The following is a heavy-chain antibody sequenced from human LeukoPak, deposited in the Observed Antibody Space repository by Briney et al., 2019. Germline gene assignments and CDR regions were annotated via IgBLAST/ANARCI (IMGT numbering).Heavy chain of an antibody. CDR3: AKDAQRGFDYSNSLEY. D-gene: IGHD4-11*01. CDR1: KFTFSHYG. CDR2: IWSDGTSQ. Sequence: PGGSLRLSCAASKFTFSHYGMHWVRQAPGKGLQWVAVIWSDGTSQYYADSVKGRFTISRDNSNKMVYLQMNSLRADDTGVYYCAKDAQRGFDYSNSLEYWGQGALVIVSA. J-gene: IGHJ4*02. V-gene: IGHV3-33*06.